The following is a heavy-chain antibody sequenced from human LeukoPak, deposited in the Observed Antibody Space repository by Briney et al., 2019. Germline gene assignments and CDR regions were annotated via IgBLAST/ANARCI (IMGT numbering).Heavy chain of an antibody. V-gene: IGHV3-30*02. J-gene: IGHJ4*02. CDR2: IRYDGSNK. CDR3: ARDTYYGSGSQN. Sequence: PGGSLRLSCAASGFTFSSYGMHWVRQAPGKGLEWVAFIRYDGSNKYYADSVKGRFTISRDNSKNTLYLQMNSLRAEDTAVYYCARDTYYGSGSQNWGQGALVTVSS. CDR1: GFTFSSYG. D-gene: IGHD3-10*01.